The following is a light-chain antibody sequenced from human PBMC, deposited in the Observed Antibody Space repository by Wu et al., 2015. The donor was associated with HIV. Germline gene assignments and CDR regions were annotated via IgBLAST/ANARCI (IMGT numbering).Light chain of an antibody. Sequence: EFVLTQSPGTLSLSPGERATLSCKASQTIARSHLAWYQQKPGQPPRLLIYSASSRAPGIPDRFSGSGSRTDFTLTISSLEPEDFAVYYCQQRSNWPPYTFGQGTKLEIK. J-gene: IGKJ2*01. CDR2: SAS. V-gene: IGKV3D-20*02. CDR3: QQRSNWPPYT. CDR1: QTIARSH.